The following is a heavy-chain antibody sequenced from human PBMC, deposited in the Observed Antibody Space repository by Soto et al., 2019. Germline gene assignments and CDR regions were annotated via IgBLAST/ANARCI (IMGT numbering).Heavy chain of an antibody. D-gene: IGHD2-2*01. CDR1: GYTFTSYD. Sequence: QVQLVQSGAEVKKPGASVKVSCKASGYTFTSYDINWVRQATGQGLEWMGWMNPNSGNTGYAQKFQGRVTITGNTSISTAYLEPSSLRYEDNAVYYCARGPYCSSASCYLGLDYWGKGTLVTVSS. CDR2: MNPNSGNT. V-gene: IGHV1-8*01. J-gene: IGHJ4*02. CDR3: ARGPYCSSASCYLGLDY.